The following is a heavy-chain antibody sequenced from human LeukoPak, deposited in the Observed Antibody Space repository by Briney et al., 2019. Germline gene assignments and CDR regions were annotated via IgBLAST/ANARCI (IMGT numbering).Heavy chain of an antibody. Sequence: PGGSLRLSCAASGFTFSSYAMSWVRQAPGKGLEWVSAISGSGGSTYYADSVKGRFTISRDNSKNTLYLQMNSLRAEDTAVYYCAKDRSGRYSSSSPLDYWGQGTLVTVSS. D-gene: IGHD6-6*01. CDR2: ISGSGGST. CDR1: GFTFSSYA. J-gene: IGHJ4*02. CDR3: AKDRSGRYSSSSPLDY. V-gene: IGHV3-23*01.